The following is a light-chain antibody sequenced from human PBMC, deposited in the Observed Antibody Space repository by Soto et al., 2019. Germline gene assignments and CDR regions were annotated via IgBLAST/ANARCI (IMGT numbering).Light chain of an antibody. Sequence: DIVMTQSPLSLPVTPGEPASISCRSSQSLRHHNGYNYLDWYLQKPGQSPQVLIYLGSNRASGVPDRVSGSESGTVFLLKISRVEAEDVGVYYCIQTLQAPYSFGQGTKLAIK. CDR3: IQTLQAPYS. J-gene: IGKJ2*01. CDR1: QSLRHHNGYNY. CDR2: LGS. V-gene: IGKV2-28*01.